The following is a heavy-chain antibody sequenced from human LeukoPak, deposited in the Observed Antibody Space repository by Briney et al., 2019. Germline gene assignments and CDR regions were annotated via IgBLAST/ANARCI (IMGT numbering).Heavy chain of an antibody. CDR3: AKDFFSSSWYFDY. CDR1: GFTFDDYA. J-gene: IGHJ4*02. V-gene: IGHV3-43*02. D-gene: IGHD6-13*01. Sequence: GGSLRLSCAASGFTFDDYAMHWVRQAPGKGLEWVSRISGDGGSTYYADSVKGRFTISRDNSKNSLYLQMNSLRTEDTALYHCAKDFFSSSWYFDYWGQGTLVTVSS. CDR2: ISGDGGST.